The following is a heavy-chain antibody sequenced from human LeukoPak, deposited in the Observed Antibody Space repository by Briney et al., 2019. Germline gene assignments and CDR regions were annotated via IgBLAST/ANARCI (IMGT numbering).Heavy chain of an antibody. V-gene: IGHV1-3*01. CDR2: INAGNGNT. J-gene: IGHJ4*02. CDR3: ARVGGLQQPDY. CDR1: GYTFTSYA. Sequence: ASVKVSCKASGYTFTSYAMHWVRQAPGQRLEWIGWINAGNGNTKYSQKFRGRVTITRDTSTSTAYMEVRSLTSDDTAIYYCARVGGLQQPDYWGQGTLVTVSS. D-gene: IGHD6-13*01.